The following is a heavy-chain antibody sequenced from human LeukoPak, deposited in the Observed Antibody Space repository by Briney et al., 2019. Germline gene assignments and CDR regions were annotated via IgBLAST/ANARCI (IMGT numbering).Heavy chain of an antibody. CDR1: GFSLSTYGVG. CDR2: ISCSDDT. CDR3: VQENSSSPAHY. V-gene: IGHV2-5*01. J-gene: IGHJ4*02. D-gene: IGHD6-6*01. Sequence: SGPTLFNPTQPLTLTCTFSGFSLSTYGVGVAWMRQPPGKALELLALISCSDDTRSSPSLKRTLTITNHTSKNHVVLTTTNMDPVDTATYYCVQENSSSPAHYWGQGTLVTVSS.